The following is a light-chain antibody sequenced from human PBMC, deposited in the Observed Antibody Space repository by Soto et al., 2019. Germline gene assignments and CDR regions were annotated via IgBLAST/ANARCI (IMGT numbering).Light chain of an antibody. CDR2: GNS. CDR1: SSNIGAGYD. V-gene: IGLV1-40*01. CDR3: QYYESSLSGYV. Sequence: QSVLTQPPSVSGAPGQRVTISCTGSSSNIGAGYDVHWYQQLPGTAPKLLIYGNSNRPSGVPDRFSGSKSGTSASLAITGLQAEDEADYYCQYYESSLSGYVFGTGTKVTV. J-gene: IGLJ1*01.